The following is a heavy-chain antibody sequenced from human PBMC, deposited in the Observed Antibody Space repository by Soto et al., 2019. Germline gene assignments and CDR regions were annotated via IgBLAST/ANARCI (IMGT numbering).Heavy chain of an antibody. V-gene: IGHV3-23*01. Sequence: EVQLLESGGGLVQPGGSLRLSCAASGFTFSTYAMNWVRQAPGKGLEWVSGISGSGDSTYYADSVKGRFTVSRDNSKNTLYLQMNSLRGEDTAVFYCAKERSSGWSFDYWGQGILVTVSP. CDR1: GFTFSTYA. CDR3: AKERSSGWSFDY. J-gene: IGHJ4*02. CDR2: ISGSGDST. D-gene: IGHD6-19*01.